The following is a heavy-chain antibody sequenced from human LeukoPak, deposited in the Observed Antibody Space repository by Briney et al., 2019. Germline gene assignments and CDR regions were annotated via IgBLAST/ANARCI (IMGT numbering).Heavy chain of an antibody. CDR3: ARGRNIEMTTMSGESDY. J-gene: IGHJ4*02. CDR1: GYTFTGYY. D-gene: IGHD5-24*01. CDR2: LNPNSGDT. V-gene: IGHV1-2*02. Sequence: ASVKVSCKASGYTFTGYYMHWVRQAPGQGLEWMGWLNPNSGDTNYAQKFQGRVSMTRDSSISTAYMDLSDLRSDDTAVYSCARGRNIEMTTMSGESDYWGQGTLVTVSS.